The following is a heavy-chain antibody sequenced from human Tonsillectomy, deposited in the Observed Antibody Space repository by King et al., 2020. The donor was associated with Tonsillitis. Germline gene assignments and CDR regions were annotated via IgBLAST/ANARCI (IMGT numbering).Heavy chain of an antibody. D-gene: IGHD3-3*01. CDR2: ISSSSSYI. CDR3: ARPHPQAGFLAWLGPVDYYYYGMDV. Sequence: QLVQSGGGLVKPGGSLRLSCAASGFTFSSYSMNWVRQAPGKGLEWVSSISSSSSYIYYADSVKGRFTISRDNAKNSLYLQMNSLRAEDTAVYYCARPHPQAGFLAWLGPVDYYYYGMDVWGQGTTVTVSS. J-gene: IGHJ6*02. V-gene: IGHV3-21*01. CDR1: GFTFSSYS.